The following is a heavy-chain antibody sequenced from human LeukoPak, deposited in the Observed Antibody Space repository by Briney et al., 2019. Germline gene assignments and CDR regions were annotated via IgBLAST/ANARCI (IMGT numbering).Heavy chain of an antibody. CDR1: GFTFSSYA. V-gene: IGHV3-23*01. Sequence: GGSLRLSCAASGFTFSSYAMSWVRQAPGKGLEWVSGISTSGGSSSYADSVKGRFTISRNNPRNTLYMQMNSLRAEDTALYYCAIMHPYYDGSVYGVQWGKGTLVPVST. D-gene: IGHD3-22*01. CDR2: ISTSGGSS. CDR3: AIMHPYYDGSVYGVQ. J-gene: IGHJ4*02.